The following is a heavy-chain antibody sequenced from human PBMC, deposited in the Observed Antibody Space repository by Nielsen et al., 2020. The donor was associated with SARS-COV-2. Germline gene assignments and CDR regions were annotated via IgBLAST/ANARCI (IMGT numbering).Heavy chain of an antibody. J-gene: IGHJ6*02. CDR1: GFNFSAYG. D-gene: IGHD4-17*01. CDR2: MTDDGSEK. V-gene: IGHV3-30*18. CDR3: AKDLSGGIVGDNHYFYYGMDV. Sequence: GESLKISCAASGFNFSAYGMHWVRQAPGKGLEWVSVMTDDGSEKYYADSVKGRFTISRDNSNNTLYLQMNSLRDEDTALYYCAKDLSGGIVGDNHYFYYGMDVWGHGTTVIVSS.